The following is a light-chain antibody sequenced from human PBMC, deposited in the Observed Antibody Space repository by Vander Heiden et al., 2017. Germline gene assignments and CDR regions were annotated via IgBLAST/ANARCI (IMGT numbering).Light chain of an antibody. Sequence: IQMTQSPSSLSASVGDRVTITCRASQSISSYLNWYQQKPGKAPKLLIYAAASLQSGVPSRFSGSGSGTDFTITIGSLQPEDFATYYCQQSYSTHWTFGQGTKVEIK. J-gene: IGKJ1*01. V-gene: IGKV1-39*01. CDR2: AAA. CDR3: QQSYSTHWT. CDR1: QSISSY.